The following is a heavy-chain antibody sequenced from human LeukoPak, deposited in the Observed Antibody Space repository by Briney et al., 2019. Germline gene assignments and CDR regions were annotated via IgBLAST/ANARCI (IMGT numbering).Heavy chain of an antibody. Sequence: SQTLSLTCAISGDSVSSKSVVWTWIRQSPSRGLEWLGRTYYRSKWHNDYAVSVKSRITFNADTSKNQFSLHLNSVTPEDTAVYYCARVLTDYGGWFDPWGQGTLVTVSS. D-gene: IGHD4-23*01. J-gene: IGHJ5*02. CDR3: ARVLTDYGGWFDP. CDR1: GDSVSSKSVV. V-gene: IGHV6-1*01. CDR2: TYYRSKWHN.